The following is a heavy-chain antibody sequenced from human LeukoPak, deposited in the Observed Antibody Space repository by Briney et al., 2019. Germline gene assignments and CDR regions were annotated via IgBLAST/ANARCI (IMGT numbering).Heavy chain of an antibody. J-gene: IGHJ4*02. CDR3: ARGLDSSGWPPFDY. CDR2: INPNSGGT. V-gene: IGHV1-2*04. D-gene: IGHD6-19*01. Sequence: ASVKVSCQASGYTFTGYYMHWVRQAPGQGLEWVGWINPNSGGTNYAQKFQGWVTMTRDTSISTAYMELSRLRSDDTAVYYCARGLDSSGWPPFDYWGQGTLVTVSS. CDR1: GYTFTGYY.